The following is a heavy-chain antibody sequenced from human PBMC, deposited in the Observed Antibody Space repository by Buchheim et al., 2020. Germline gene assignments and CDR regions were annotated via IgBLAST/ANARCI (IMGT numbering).Heavy chain of an antibody. J-gene: IGHJ4*02. CDR3: ARADGYCSGGSCYSAGYFDY. CDR2: IYYSGST. D-gene: IGHD2-15*01. CDR1: GGSISSSSYY. Sequence: QLQLQESGPGLVKPSETLSLTCTVSGGSISSSSYYWGWIRQPPGKGLEWIGSIYYSGSTYYNPSLKSRVTISVDTSKNQFSLKLSSVTAADTAVYYCARADGYCSGGSCYSAGYFDYWGQGTL. V-gene: IGHV4-39*01.